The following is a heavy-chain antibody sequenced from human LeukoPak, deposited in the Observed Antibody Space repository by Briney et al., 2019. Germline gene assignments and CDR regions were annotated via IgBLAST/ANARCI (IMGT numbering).Heavy chain of an antibody. V-gene: IGHV1-8*01. CDR2: MNPNSGNT. CDR1: GYTFTSYD. CDR3: ARGYVLRFLEWSYNWFDP. J-gene: IGHJ5*02. D-gene: IGHD3-3*01. Sequence: ASVKVSCKASGYTFTSYDINWVRQATGQGLEWMGWMNPNSGNTGYAQKFQGRATMTRNTSISTAYMELSSLRSEDTAVYYCARGYVLRFLEWSYNWFDPWGQGTLVTVSS.